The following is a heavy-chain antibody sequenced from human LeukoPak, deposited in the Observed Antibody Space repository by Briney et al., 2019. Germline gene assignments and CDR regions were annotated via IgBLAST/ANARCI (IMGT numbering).Heavy chain of an antibody. Sequence: SETLSLTCAVSGYSFSSGYYWGWIRQPPGKGLEWIGSMYHSGSTYCNPSLRSRVTIAMDTSKNQFSLKLSSVTAADSAVYYCARDTGYYDGGGRYYFDYWGQGTLVTVSS. V-gene: IGHV4-38-2*02. CDR3: ARDTGYYDGGGRYYFDY. CDR2: MYHSGST. CDR1: GYSFSSGYY. J-gene: IGHJ4*02. D-gene: IGHD3-22*01.